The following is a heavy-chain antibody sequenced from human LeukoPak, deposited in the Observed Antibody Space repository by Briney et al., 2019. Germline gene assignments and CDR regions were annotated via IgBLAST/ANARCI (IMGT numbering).Heavy chain of an antibody. D-gene: IGHD3-3*01. CDR1: GGSFSGYH. V-gene: IGHV4-34*01. CDR3: ASTRFRYYFDH. Sequence: MTSETLSLTCAVYGGSFSGYHWSWIRQPPGKGLEWLGEINHNGSTNYNPSLKSRVTISVDTSKNQFSLKLSSVTAADTAVYYCASTRFRYYFDHWGQGTLVTVSS. J-gene: IGHJ4*02. CDR2: INHNGST.